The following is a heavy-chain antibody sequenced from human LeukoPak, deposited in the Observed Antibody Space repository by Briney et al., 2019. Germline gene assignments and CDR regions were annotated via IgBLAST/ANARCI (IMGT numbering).Heavy chain of an antibody. V-gene: IGHV3-21*01. CDR1: GFTFDDYG. J-gene: IGHJ4*02. CDR3: ATETIGRHYDY. D-gene: IGHD1-14*01. Sequence: PGGSLRLSCAASGFTFDDYGMSWVRQAPGKGLEWVSSIGPTGTDRYYADSVRGRFTISRDNAKNSMYLQMDSLRDEDTAVYYCATETIGRHYDYWGQGTLLTVSS. CDR2: IGPTGTDR.